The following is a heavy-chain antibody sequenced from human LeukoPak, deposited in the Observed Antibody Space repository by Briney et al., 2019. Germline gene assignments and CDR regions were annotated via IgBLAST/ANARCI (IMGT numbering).Heavy chain of an antibody. D-gene: IGHD2-15*01. CDR1: GGSISSSNW. CDR2: IYHSGST. V-gene: IGHV4-4*02. CDR3: ARAPLGYCSGGSCYGWFDP. Sequence: PSETLSLTCAVSGGSISSSNWWSWVRQPPGKGPEWIGEIYHSGSTNYNPSLKSRVTISVDKSKNQFSLKLSSVTAADTAVYYCARAPLGYCSGGSCYGWFDPWGQGTLVTVSS. J-gene: IGHJ5*02.